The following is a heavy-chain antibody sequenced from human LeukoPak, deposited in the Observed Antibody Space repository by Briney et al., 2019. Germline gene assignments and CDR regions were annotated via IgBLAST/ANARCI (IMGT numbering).Heavy chain of an antibody. V-gene: IGHV4-59*01. Sequence: SETLSLTCTVSGGSISSDHWTWIRQPPGKGLEWIGYIYYTGNTNYNPSLQSRVTISIDTSKNQFSLRLSSVTAADTAVYFCARVGRYYDSSAYSTDAFDVWGQGTMVTVSS. J-gene: IGHJ3*01. CDR1: GGSISSDH. CDR3: ARVGRYYDSSAYSTDAFDV. D-gene: IGHD3-22*01. CDR2: IYYTGNT.